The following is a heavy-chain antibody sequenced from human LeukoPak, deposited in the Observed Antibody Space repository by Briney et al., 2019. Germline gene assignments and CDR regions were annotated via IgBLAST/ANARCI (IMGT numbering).Heavy chain of an antibody. D-gene: IGHD2-21*02. CDR1: GGSIGSGGYY. CDR2: IYYSGST. CDR3: ARGIVVVTARYYFDY. J-gene: IGHJ4*02. V-gene: IGHV4-31*03. Sequence: PSQTLSLTCTVSGGSIGSGGYYWSWIRQHPGKGLEWIGYIYYSGSTYYNPSLKSRVTISVDTSKNQFSLKLSSVTAADTAVYYCARGIVVVTARYYFDYWGQGTLVTVSS.